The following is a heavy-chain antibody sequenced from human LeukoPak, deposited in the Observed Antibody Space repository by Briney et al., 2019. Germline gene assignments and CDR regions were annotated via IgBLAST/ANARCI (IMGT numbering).Heavy chain of an antibody. J-gene: IGHJ4*02. D-gene: IGHD1-26*01. CDR3: ARDRRSGSSPRGGDY. CDR1: GFTFSSYW. Sequence: GGSLRLSCAASGFTFSSYWMSWVRQAPGKGLEWVANIKQDGSEKYYVDSVKGRFTISRDNAKNSLYLQMNSLRAEDTAVYYCARDRRSGSSPRGGDYWGQGTLVTVSS. CDR2: IKQDGSEK. V-gene: IGHV3-7*01.